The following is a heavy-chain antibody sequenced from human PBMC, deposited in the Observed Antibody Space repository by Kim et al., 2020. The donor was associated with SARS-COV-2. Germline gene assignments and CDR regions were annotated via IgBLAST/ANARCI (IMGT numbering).Heavy chain of an antibody. J-gene: IGHJ6*02. CDR1: GLTVSNNY. CDR2: IYSGGTR. V-gene: IGHV3-53*01. D-gene: IGHD2-8*02. CDR3: ASALLGSYYYNFALDV. Sequence: GGSLRLSCAASGLTVSNNYMTWVRQAPGKGLEWVSVIYSGGTRYYADSVKGRFTISRDNSRNTLSLQMNSLRAEDTAMYYCASALLGSYYYNFALDVWGQGTTVTVSS.